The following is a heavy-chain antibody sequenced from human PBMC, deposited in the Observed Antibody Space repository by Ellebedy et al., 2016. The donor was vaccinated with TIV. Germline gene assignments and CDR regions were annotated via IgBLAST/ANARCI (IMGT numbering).Heavy chain of an antibody. D-gene: IGHD3-16*01. CDR2: INAGNGNT. V-gene: IGHV1-3*01. CDR1: GYTFTTYA. J-gene: IGHJ5*01. CDR3: VRDRLMISFGGVPDS. Sequence: AASVKVSCKASGYTFTTYAMHWVRQAPGQRLEWMGWINAGNGNTKYSQKFQGRVTITRDTSASTAYMELSSLRSEDTAVYYCVRDRLMISFGGVPDSWGQGTLVTVSS.